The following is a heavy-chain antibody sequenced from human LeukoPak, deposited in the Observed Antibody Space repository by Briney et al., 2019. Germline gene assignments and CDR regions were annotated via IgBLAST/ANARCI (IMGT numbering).Heavy chain of an antibody. CDR3: AKDQIVRGSYYYYYMDV. CDR1: GFTFSSYA. D-gene: IGHD1-26*01. J-gene: IGHJ6*03. Sequence: GGSLRLSCAASGFTFSSYAMSWVRQAPGKGLEWVSAISGSGGSTYYADSVKGRFTISRDNSKNTLYLQMNSLRAEDTAVYYCAKDQIVRGSYYYYYMDVWGKGTTVTVS. V-gene: IGHV3-23*01. CDR2: ISGSGGST.